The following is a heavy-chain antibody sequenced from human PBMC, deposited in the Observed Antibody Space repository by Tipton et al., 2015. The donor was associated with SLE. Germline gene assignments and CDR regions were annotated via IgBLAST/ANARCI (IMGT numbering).Heavy chain of an antibody. CDR1: GFSISSGYY. CDR3: AKGPNIVVVPAAPFDN. CDR2: IYRSGST. J-gene: IGHJ4*02. D-gene: IGHD2-2*01. V-gene: IGHV4-38-2*02. Sequence: GLVKPSETLSLTCTVSGFSISSGYYWGWMRQSPGKGLEWIGGIYRSGSTYYAPSLRSRVTISVDTSKNQFSLTVSSVTAADTAVYYCAKGPNIVVVPAAPFDNWGQGTLVIVSS.